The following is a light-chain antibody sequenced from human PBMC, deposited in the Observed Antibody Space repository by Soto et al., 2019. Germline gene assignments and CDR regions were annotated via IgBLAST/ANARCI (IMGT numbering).Light chain of an antibody. CDR1: QSVNSNS. CDR3: QQYDTSPQVMYT. Sequence: EILLTQSPATLSLSPGERATLSCRASQSVNSNSLAWYQQKPGQAPRLLIYGASSRATGISDRFSGSGSGADFPLTISRLEPEDFAVYYCQQYDTSPQVMYTFGQGTKLEIK. V-gene: IGKV3-20*01. CDR2: GAS. J-gene: IGKJ2*01.